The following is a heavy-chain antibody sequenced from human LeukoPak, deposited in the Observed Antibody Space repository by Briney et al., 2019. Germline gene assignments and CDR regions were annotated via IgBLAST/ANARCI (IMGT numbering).Heavy chain of an antibody. V-gene: IGHV1-69*05. D-gene: IGHD4-17*01. Sequence: SVKVSCKASGGTFSSYAISWVRQAPGQGLEWMGGIIPIFGTANYAQKFQGRVTITTDESTSTAYMELSSLRSEDTAVYYCARGGDYVLPPGYFDYWGQGTLVTVSS. CDR1: GGTFSSYA. J-gene: IGHJ4*02. CDR3: ARGGDYVLPPGYFDY. CDR2: IIPIFGTA.